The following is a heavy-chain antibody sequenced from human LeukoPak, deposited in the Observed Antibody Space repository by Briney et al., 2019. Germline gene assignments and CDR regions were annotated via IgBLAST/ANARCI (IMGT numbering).Heavy chain of an antibody. V-gene: IGHV3-23*01. J-gene: IGHJ4*02. CDR2: ISASGTDT. D-gene: IGHD3-10*01. CDR3: SKQLDSGNYYPTGDDY. CDR1: GFTLSSYA. Sequence: GGSLRLSCAGSGFTLSSYATSWVRQAPGKGLEWVSSISASGTDTYYADSVKGRFTISRDDSKNTLYLQMNSLRDEDTAVYFCSKQLDSGNYYPTGDDYWGPGTLVTVSS.